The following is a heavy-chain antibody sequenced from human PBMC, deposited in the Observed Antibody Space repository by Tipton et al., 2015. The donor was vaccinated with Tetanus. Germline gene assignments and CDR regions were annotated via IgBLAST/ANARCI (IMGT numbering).Heavy chain of an antibody. CDR3: ARDHYYDSSGSHDY. CDR1: GFTVSSSY. V-gene: IGHV3-66*01. CDR2: IYSGGST. D-gene: IGHD3-22*01. J-gene: IGHJ4*02. Sequence: SLRLSCAASGFTVSSSYMSWVRQAPGKGLEWVSVIYSGGSTYYADSVKGRFTISRDNSKNTLYLQMNSLRAEDTAVYYCARDHYYDSSGSHDYWGQGTLVTVSS.